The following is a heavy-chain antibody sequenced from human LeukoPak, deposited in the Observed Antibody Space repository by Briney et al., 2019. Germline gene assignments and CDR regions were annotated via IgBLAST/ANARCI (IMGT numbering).Heavy chain of an antibody. CDR3: ARGADSGYSSDN. CDR2: INLDGSEK. J-gene: IGHJ4*02. D-gene: IGHD3-9*01. CDR1: GFTFSNYW. Sequence: GGSLRLSCAASGFTFSNYWMTWVRQAPGKGLEWVANINLDGSEKYYVDSVKGRFTISRDNAKNSLYLQMNSLRAEDTAVYYCARGADSGYSSDNWGQGTLVSVSS. V-gene: IGHV3-7*01.